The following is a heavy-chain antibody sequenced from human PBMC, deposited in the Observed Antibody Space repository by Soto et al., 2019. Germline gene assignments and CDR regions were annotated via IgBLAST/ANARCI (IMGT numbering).Heavy chain of an antibody. D-gene: IGHD2-2*01. CDR2: IIPVSGAA. V-gene: IGHV1-69*01. CDR1: GGTFGSYA. J-gene: IGHJ4*02. Sequence: QVQLVQSGAEVKKPGSSVKVSCKASGGTFGSYAFSWVRQAPGQGLEWMGGIIPVSGAAHYAQKFQGRVTINADESTSTHYMELSSLSSQDTAVYYCATALGCRSTSCTLDYWGQGTRVIVSS. CDR3: ATALGCRSTSCTLDY.